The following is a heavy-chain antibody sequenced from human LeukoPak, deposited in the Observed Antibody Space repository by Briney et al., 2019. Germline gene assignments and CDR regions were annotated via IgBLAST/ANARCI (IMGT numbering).Heavy chain of an antibody. J-gene: IGHJ4*02. CDR3: VQGGHFDF. D-gene: IGHD3-16*01. V-gene: IGHV3-7*01. CDR2: INEDGSKK. CDR1: RFPFSTFW. Sequence: PGGSLRLSCAASRFPFSTFWMTWGRQTPGKGPEWVANINEDGSKKYYADSVKGRFTISRDNGKNSLYLEMNSLRADDTALYFCVQGGHFDFWGQGAPVTVSS.